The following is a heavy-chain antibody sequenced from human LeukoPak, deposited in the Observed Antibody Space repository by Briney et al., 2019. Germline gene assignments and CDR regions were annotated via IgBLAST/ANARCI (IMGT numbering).Heavy chain of an antibody. J-gene: IGHJ3*02. CDR3: ATNKRADI. V-gene: IGHV3-7*01. D-gene: IGHD1/OR15-1a*01. CDR1: GFTFGRYA. Sequence: GGSLRLSCAASGFTFGRYAMSWVRQAPGKGLEWVANIKEDGSDQYYVDSVKGRFTISRDNAKNSVVLQMNSLRVEDTAVYYCATNKRADIWGQGTKVIVSS. CDR2: IKEDGSDQ.